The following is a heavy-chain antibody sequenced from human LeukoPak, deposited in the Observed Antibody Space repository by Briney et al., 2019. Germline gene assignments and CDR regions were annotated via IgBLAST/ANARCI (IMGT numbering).Heavy chain of an antibody. CDR3: ARERIAAAGTLIWLDP. CDR1: GGSISSYY. D-gene: IGHD6-13*01. V-gene: IGHV4-4*07. J-gene: IGHJ5*02. CDR2: IYTSGST. Sequence: SETLSLTCTVSGGSISSYYWSWIRQPAGKGLEWIGRIYTSGSTNYNPSLKGRVTMSVDTSKNQFSLKLSSVTAADTAVYYCARERIAAAGTLIWLDPWGRGTLVTVSS.